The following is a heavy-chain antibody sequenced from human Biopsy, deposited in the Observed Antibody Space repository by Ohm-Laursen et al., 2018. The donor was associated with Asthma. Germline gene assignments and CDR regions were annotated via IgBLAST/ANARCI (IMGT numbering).Heavy chain of an antibody. J-gene: IGHJ4*02. V-gene: IGHV3-23*01. CDR3: AKESRRDGYNRRNYYFDY. CDR1: GFTFSSYA. Sequence: LRLSCAASGFTFSSYAMSWVRQAPGKGLEWVSAISGSGGSTYYADSVKGRFTTSRDNSKNTLYLQMNSLRAEDTAVYYCAKESRRDGYNRRNYYFDYWGQGTLVTVSS. D-gene: IGHD5-24*01. CDR2: ISGSGGST.